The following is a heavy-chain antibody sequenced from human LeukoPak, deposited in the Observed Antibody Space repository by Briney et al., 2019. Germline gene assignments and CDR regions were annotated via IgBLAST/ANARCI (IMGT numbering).Heavy chain of an antibody. CDR3: ATAQFTMVRGVIPFDY. D-gene: IGHD3-10*01. J-gene: IGHJ4*02. CDR2: INHSGST. Sequence: PSETLSLTCAVYGGSFSGYYWSWIRQPPGKGLEWIGEINHSGSTNYNPSLKSRVTISVDTSKNQFSLKLSSVTAADTAVYYCATAQFTMVRGVIPFDYWGQGTLVTVSS. V-gene: IGHV4-34*01. CDR1: GGSFSGYY.